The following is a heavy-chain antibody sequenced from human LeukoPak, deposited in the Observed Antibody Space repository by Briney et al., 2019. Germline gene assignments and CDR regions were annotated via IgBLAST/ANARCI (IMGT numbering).Heavy chain of an antibody. V-gene: IGHV4-59*01. CDR3: ARGGGDYGDHDN. CDR2: KDYSGST. Sequence: SETLSLTCTVSGGSISRYYWSWIRQPPGKGLEWIGYKDYSGSTNYNRSLKSRVTISVDTSKNQFSLKLTSVIAADTAVYYCARGGGDYGDHDNWGQGTLVTVSS. CDR1: GGSISRYY. J-gene: IGHJ4*02. D-gene: IGHD4-17*01.